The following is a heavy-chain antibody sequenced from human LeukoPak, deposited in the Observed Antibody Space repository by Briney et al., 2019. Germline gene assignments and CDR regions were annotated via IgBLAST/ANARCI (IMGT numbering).Heavy chain of an antibody. V-gene: IGHV1-69*11. CDR3: ATGGAYRDAFDI. CDR1: GGTFSTYS. Sequence: GASVKVSCKASGGTFSTYSINWVRQAPGQGLKWMGRIIPILSQSDYAQKFQGTVSITADEFTETAYMELSSLRSDDTAVYYCATGGAYRDAFDIWGQGTMVTVSS. D-gene: IGHD3-10*01. CDR2: IIPILSQS. J-gene: IGHJ3*02.